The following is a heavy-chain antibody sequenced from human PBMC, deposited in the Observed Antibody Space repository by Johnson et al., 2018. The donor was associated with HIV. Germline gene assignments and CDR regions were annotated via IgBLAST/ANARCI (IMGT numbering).Heavy chain of an antibody. CDR2: IYSGGST. D-gene: IGHD1-26*01. CDR3: SRGGGSSVAFDI. J-gene: IGHJ3*02. V-gene: IGHV3-66*01. Sequence: IYSGGSTYYADSVKGRFTISRDNSKNTLYLQMNSLRAEDTAVYYCSRGGGSSVAFDIWGQGTMVTVSS.